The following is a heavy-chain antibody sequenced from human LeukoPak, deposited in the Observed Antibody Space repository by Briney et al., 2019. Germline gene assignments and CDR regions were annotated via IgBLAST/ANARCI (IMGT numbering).Heavy chain of an antibody. J-gene: IGHJ4*02. CDR1: GGSINSYY. V-gene: IGHV4-59*08. CDR2: IYYSGST. CDR3: ARHRPGPYDY. Sequence: SETLSLTCTVSGGSINSYYRSWIRQPPGKRLELIGYIYYSGSTNYNPSLKSRVTISVDTSKKQFSLELSSVTAADTAVYYCARHRPGPYDYWGQGTLVTVSS.